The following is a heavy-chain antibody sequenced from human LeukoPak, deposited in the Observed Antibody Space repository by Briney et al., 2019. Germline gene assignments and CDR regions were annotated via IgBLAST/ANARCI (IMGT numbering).Heavy chain of an antibody. D-gene: IGHD6-13*01. CDR1: GYTFTNYW. J-gene: IGHJ4*02. CDR3: ARAPRNSSTMLDY. Sequence: ASVKVPFTASGYTFTNYWIQWVRQAPGQGLEWVALINPNDGSTTYAHKFQGRVTMTRDTSTSTVYMDLSSLTSEDTAVYYCARAPRNSSTMLDYWGQGTLVTVSS. CDR2: INPNDGST. V-gene: IGHV1-46*01.